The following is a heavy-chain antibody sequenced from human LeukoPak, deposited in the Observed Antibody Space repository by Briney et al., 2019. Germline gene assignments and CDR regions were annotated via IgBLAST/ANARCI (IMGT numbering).Heavy chain of an antibody. V-gene: IGHV3-74*01. CDR2: MNSDGSST. D-gene: IGHD4-17*01. J-gene: IGHJ2*01. CDR1: GLTLSNYW. CDR3: ARETTVIREWYFDL. Sequence: GGSLRLSCAASGLTLSNYWMHWVRQAPGKGLVWVSRMNSDGSSTSYADSVKGRFTISRDNAKNTLYLQMNSLRAEDTAVYYCARETTVIREWYFDLWGRGTLVTVAS.